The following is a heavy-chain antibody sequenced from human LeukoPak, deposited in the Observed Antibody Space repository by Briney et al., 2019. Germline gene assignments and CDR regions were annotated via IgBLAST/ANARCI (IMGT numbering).Heavy chain of an antibody. J-gene: IGHJ4*02. CDR1: GFTFSSYG. D-gene: IGHD5-18*01. CDR2: ISYDGSNK. V-gene: IGHV3-30*03. Sequence: GRSLRLSCAASGFTFSSYGMRWVRQAPGKGLEWVAVISYDGSNKYYADSVKGRFTISRDNSKNTLYLQMNSLRAEDTAVYYCARGEDNTASTIFDYWGQGTLVTVSS. CDR3: ARGEDNTASTIFDY.